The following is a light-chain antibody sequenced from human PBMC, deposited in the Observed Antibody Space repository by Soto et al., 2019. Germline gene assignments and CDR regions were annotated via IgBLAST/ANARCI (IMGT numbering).Light chain of an antibody. CDR2: WAS. Sequence: DIVMTQSPDSLTVSLGERATINCKSSQSVLYSSNNKNHLAWYQQKAGQPPKLLIYWASIRESGVPDRFSGSGSGTDFTLTSSSLQAEDVAVYYCQQYYTPPPWTFGQGTKVEVK. V-gene: IGKV4-1*01. CDR1: QSVLYSSNNKNH. J-gene: IGKJ1*01. CDR3: QQYYTPPPWT.